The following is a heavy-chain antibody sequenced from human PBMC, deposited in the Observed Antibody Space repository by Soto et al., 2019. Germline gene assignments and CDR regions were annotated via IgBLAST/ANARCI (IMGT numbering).Heavy chain of an antibody. J-gene: IGHJ4*02. CDR2: ISSDGYTK. CDR3: ARAPTSRLDY. Sequence: QVQLVESGGGVVQPGRSLRLSCSASGFTLSTFAVHWVRQAPGKGLEWVAVISSDGYTKYYTDSVKGRFTISRDNSKNTLFLQMNGLRTEDTAMYYCARAPTSRLDYWGQGTLVTVSS. CDR1: GFTLSTFA. V-gene: IGHV3-30-3*01.